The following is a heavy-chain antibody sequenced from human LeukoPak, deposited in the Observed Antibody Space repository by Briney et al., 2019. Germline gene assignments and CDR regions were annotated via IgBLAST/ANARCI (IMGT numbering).Heavy chain of an antibody. CDR2: ISEGVGNT. CDR3: AKREKGTTGRFFDY. J-gene: IGHJ4*02. CDR1: GFTFTNYA. V-gene: IGHV3-23*01. Sequence: GGSLRLYCAASGFTFTNYAMTWVRQAPGQGLEWVSGISEGVGNTYYADSVKGRFTISRDHSKNTLYLQMNSLRAEDTALYYCAKREKGTTGRFFDYWGQGTLVTVSS. D-gene: IGHD4-17*01.